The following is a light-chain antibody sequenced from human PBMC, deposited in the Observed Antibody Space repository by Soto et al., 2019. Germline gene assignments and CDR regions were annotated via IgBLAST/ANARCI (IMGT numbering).Light chain of an antibody. J-gene: IGKJ2*01. CDR1: QSLLQSNGYYY. V-gene: IGKV2-28*01. Sequence: DIVMTQSPLSLPVTLGEAASISCRASQSLLQSNGYYYLDWYLQRPGQSPQVLIFLGSNRATGVPDRFSGSASGTDFTLKISRVEAEDVGVYYCMQALQTPPTFGQGTKLEIK. CDR3: MQALQTPPT. CDR2: LGS.